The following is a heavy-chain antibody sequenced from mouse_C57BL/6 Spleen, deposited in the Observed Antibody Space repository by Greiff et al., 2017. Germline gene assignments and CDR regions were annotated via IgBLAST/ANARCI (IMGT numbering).Heavy chain of an antibody. D-gene: IGHD2-3*01. CDR3: ARGVYDGYFDY. CDR2: IYPGDGDT. CDR1: GYAFSSYW. V-gene: IGHV1-80*01. J-gene: IGHJ2*01. Sequence: VQLQQSGAELVKPGASVKISCKASGYAFSSYWMNWVKQRPGKGLEWIGQIYPGDGDTNYNGKFKGKATLTADKSSSTAYMQRSSLTSEDSAVYFCARGVYDGYFDYWGQGTTLTVSS.